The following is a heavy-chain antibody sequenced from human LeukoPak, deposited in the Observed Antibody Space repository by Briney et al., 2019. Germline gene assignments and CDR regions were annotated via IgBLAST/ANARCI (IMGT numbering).Heavy chain of an antibody. CDR1: GFTVYNNG. J-gene: IGHJ4*02. Sequence: GGSLRLSCAASGFTVYNNGLSWFRQAPGKGLEWVSDISGGGNTYYAESVKGRFTISRDNSKNTLYLQMNSLRAEDTALYYASGHGSSSYWGQGTLVVVSS. CDR3: SGHGSSSY. CDR2: ISGGGNT. V-gene: IGHV3-23*01. D-gene: IGHD6-13*01.